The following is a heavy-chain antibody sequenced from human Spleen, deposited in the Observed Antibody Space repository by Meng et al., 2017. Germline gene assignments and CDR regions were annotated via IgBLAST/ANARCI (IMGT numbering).Heavy chain of an antibody. CDR3: ARGVAAVGKGFDP. J-gene: IGHJ5*02. D-gene: IGHD6-13*01. CDR2: IIPIFEAA. V-gene: IGHV1-69*01. CDR1: EGKFGTYT. Sequence: GELVQSGGEVKKPGSSVKVSCKVSEGKFGTYTINWMRQAPGQGLEWVGGIIPIFEAANYAQKFHGRVTITADDSTTTSYMEVSSLRSEDTAVYYCARGVAAVGKGFDPWGQGTLVTV.